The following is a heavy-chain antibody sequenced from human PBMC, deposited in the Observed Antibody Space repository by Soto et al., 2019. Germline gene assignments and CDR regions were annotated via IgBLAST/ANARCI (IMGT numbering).Heavy chain of an antibody. CDR1: GYTFTSYY. V-gene: IGHV1-46*01. CDR2: INPSGGST. Sequence: ASVKVSCKASGYTFTSYYMHWVRQAPGQGLEWMGIINPSGGSTSYAQKFQGRVTMTRDTSTSTVYMELSSLRSEDTAVYCCARYRGRPHVFDIWGPGTMVTVSS. J-gene: IGHJ3*02. CDR3: ARYRGRPHVFDI. D-gene: IGHD3-16*02.